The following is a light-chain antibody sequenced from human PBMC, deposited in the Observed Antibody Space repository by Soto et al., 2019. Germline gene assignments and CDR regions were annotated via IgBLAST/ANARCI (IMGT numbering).Light chain of an antibody. CDR3: CSYAGSITLRYV. CDR2: EGS. J-gene: IGLJ1*01. V-gene: IGLV2-23*01. CDR1: SSDVGSYNL. Sequence: QSVLTQPASVSGSPGQSITISCTGTSSDVGSYNLVSWYQQHPGKAPKLMIYEGSKRPSGVSNRFSGSKSGNTASLTISGLQAEDEADYYCCSYAGSITLRYVFGTGTQLTVL.